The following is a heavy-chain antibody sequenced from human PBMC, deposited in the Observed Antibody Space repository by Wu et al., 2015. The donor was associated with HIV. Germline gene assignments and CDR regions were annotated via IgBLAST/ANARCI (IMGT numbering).Heavy chain of an antibody. Sequence: QVQLVQSGAEVRKPGSSVKVSCKASGGTFSRSGFSWVRQVPGQGFEWMGRIIPIHGAANYAQKFEGRVTITADESTSTAYMDLSSLTSGDTAVYYCAREGEEKKSDRSGYYAYLQIWGQGSQVTVSS. V-gene: IGHV1-69*11. D-gene: IGHD3-22*01. CDR2: IIPIHGAA. CDR1: GGTFSRSG. J-gene: IGHJ1*01. CDR3: AREGEEKKSDRSGYYAYLQI.